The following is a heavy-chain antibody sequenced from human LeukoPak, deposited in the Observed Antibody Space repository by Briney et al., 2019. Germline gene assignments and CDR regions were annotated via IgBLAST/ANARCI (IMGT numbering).Heavy chain of an antibody. CDR2: ISYDGSNK. CDR3: ARPGDTAMVSPFDY. Sequence: PGRSLRLSCAASGFTFSSYAMHWVRQAPGKGLEWVAVISYDGSNKYYADSVKGRFTISRDNSKNTLYLQMNSLRAEDTAVYYCARPGDTAMVSPFDYWGQGTLVTVSS. J-gene: IGHJ4*02. D-gene: IGHD5-18*01. V-gene: IGHV3-30-3*01. CDR1: GFTFSSYA.